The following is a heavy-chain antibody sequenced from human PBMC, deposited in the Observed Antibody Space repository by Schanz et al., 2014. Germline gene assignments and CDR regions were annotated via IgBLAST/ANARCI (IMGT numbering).Heavy chain of an antibody. D-gene: IGHD6-13*01. CDR1: GFTFGDYA. CDR3: ARGLIAAAGGAFDY. CDR2: INTGVNT. Sequence: EVQLLESGGGLVQPGGSLRLSCAASGFTFGDYAMTWVLQAPGKGLEWVSAINTGVNTYYADSVRGRFTMSRDNSRNTLYQQMNSLRAGDAAVYYCARGLIAAAGGAFDYWGQGALVAVSA. V-gene: IGHV3-23*01. J-gene: IGHJ4*02.